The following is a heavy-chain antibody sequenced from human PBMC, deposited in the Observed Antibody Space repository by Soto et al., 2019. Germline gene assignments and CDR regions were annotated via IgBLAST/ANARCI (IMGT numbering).Heavy chain of an antibody. Sequence: PGGSLRLSCAASGFTFSSYAMHWVRQAPGKGLEWVAVIWYDGSNKYYADSVKGRFTISRDNSKNTLYLQMNSLRAEDTAVYYCAREVRNYQPLDHWGKGTLVTVSS. V-gene: IGHV3-33*01. CDR3: AREVRNYQPLDH. CDR1: GFTFSSYA. D-gene: IGHD2-2*01. J-gene: IGHJ4*02. CDR2: IWYDGSNK.